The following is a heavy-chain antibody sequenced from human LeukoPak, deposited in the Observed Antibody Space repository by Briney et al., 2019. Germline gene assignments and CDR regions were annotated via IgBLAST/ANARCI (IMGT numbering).Heavy chain of an antibody. J-gene: IGHJ5*02. D-gene: IGHD3-3*01. CDR3: ARGRTSRDFWSGYRNWFDP. CDR2: IYYSGST. V-gene: IGHV4-30-4*01. Sequence: SETLSLTCIVSGVSISSGDYYWSWIRQPPGKGLEWIGYIYYSGSTYYNPSLKSRVTISVDTSKNQFSLKLSSVTAADTAVYYCARGRTSRDFWSGYRNWFDPWGQGTLVTVSS. CDR1: GVSISSGDYY.